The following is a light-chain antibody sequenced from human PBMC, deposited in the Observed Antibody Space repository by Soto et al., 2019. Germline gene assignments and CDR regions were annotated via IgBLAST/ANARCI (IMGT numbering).Light chain of an antibody. CDR1: KNDMGVYDF. J-gene: IGLJ1*01. Sequence: QPALTDPPSASGSPRQSVTMSFTGTKNDMGVYDFVSWYQHHAGKSPRLIIYEVVQRPAGVPDRFSGSKSGNTASLTVSGLQAADEADYFCKSYAGSNTYVFGSGTKVTVL. V-gene: IGLV2-8*01. CDR3: KSYAGSNTYV. CDR2: EVV.